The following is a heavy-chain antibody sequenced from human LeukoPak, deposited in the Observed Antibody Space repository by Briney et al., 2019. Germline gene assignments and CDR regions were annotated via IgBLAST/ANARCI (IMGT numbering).Heavy chain of an antibody. Sequence: GASVEVSCKASGGTFSSYAISWVRQAPGQGLEWMGGIIPIFGTANYAQKFQGRVTITADKSTSTAYMELSSLRSEDTAVYYCARPCPGYSYGPALDYWGQGTLVTVSS. CDR1: GGTFSSYA. J-gene: IGHJ4*02. D-gene: IGHD5-18*01. CDR2: IIPIFGTA. V-gene: IGHV1-69*06. CDR3: ARPCPGYSYGPALDY.